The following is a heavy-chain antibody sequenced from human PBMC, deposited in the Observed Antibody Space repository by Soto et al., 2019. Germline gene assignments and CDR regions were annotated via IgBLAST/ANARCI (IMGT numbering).Heavy chain of an antibody. Sequence: EVQLVESGGGLVQPGGSLRLSCAASGFTFSSYDMHWVRQATGKGLEWVSAIGTAGDTYYPGSVKGRFTISRENAKNSLYLQMNSLRAEDTAVYYCARGGRFGDAGWFDPWGQGTLVTVSS. CDR2: IGTAGDT. CDR1: GFTFSSYD. CDR3: ARGGRFGDAGWFDP. V-gene: IGHV3-13*01. J-gene: IGHJ5*02. D-gene: IGHD3-10*01.